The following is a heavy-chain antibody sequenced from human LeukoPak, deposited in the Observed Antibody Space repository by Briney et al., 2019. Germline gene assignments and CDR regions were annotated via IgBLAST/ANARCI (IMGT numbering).Heavy chain of an antibody. CDR1: GFTFSNYW. J-gene: IGHJ4*02. CDR3: ARGLLWLHVIDY. CDR2: IKQDGTKA. D-gene: IGHD5-18*01. Sequence: GRSLRLSCAASGFTFSNYWMNWVRQAPGKGLEWVANIKQDGTKAHYVDSVKGRFTISRDNAKNSLYLQVNSLRAEDTAVYYCARGLLWLHVIDYWGQGTLVTVSS. V-gene: IGHV3-7*04.